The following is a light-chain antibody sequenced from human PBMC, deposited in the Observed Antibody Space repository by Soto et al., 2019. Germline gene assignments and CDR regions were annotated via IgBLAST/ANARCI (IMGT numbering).Light chain of an antibody. CDR3: KQYGSWT. V-gene: IGKV3-20*01. CDR1: QTISSNN. CDR2: GTS. J-gene: IGKJ1*01. Sequence: EIVLTQSPGTLSVSPGERATLSCRASQTISSNNLAWYQQKPGQAPSLLIYGTSSRDTGIPDRFSGSGSGTNFTLTISRLETEDSAIYYCKQYGSWTFGQGTKVEI.